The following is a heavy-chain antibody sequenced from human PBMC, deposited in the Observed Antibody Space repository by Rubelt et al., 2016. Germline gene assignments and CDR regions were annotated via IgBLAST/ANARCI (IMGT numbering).Heavy chain of an antibody. Sequence: EVQLVESGGGLVQPGGSLRLSCAASGFTFSSYAMSWVRQAPGKGLEWVSAISGSGGSTYYADSVKGRFTISRANSKNSWYLQMKGLGTEDTALYYGEKGAELYVFGGGYRDDWGQGTLGTVS. CDR1: GFTFSSYA. V-gene: IGHV3-23*04. J-gene: IGHJ4*02. CDR3: EKGAELYVFGGGYRDD. D-gene: IGHD3-3*01. CDR2: ISGSGGST.